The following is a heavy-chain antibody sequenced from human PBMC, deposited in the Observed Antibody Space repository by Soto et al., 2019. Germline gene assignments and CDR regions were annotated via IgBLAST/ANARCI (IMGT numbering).Heavy chain of an antibody. Sequence: ESGGGVVKPGRSLRLSCAASGFTFSSYAMHWVRQAPGKGLEWVAVISYDGSNKYYADSVKGRFTISRDNSKNTLYLQMNSLRAEDTAVYYCARDYYRFNSGYGFSMDVWGQGTTVTVSS. CDR2: ISYDGSNK. CDR1: GFTFSSYA. D-gene: IGHD5-12*01. J-gene: IGHJ6*02. CDR3: ARDYYRFNSGYGFSMDV. V-gene: IGHV3-30-3*01.